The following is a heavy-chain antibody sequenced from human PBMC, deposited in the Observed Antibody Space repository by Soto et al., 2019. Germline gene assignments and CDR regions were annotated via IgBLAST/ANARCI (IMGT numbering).Heavy chain of an antibody. D-gene: IGHD3-22*01. CDR1: GGTFSSYT. J-gene: IGHJ4*02. V-gene: IGHV1-69*02. Sequence: QVQLVQSGAEVKKPGSSVKVSCKASGGTFSSYTISWVRQAPGQGLEWMGRIIPILGIANYAQKFQGRVTTTADKSTSTAYMELSSLRSEDTAVYYCARSHDSSGTAVVYWGQGTLVTVSS. CDR3: ARSHDSSGTAVVY. CDR2: IIPILGIA.